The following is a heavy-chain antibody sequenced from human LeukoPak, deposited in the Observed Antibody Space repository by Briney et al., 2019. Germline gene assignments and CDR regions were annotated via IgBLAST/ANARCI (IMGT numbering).Heavy chain of an antibody. CDR1: GLSFISYS. CDR3: ARYSRNHPFDY. CDR2: IYPGDSDT. J-gene: IGHJ4*02. D-gene: IGHD1-14*01. V-gene: IGHV5-51*01. Sequence: GDSLKISCEGSGLSFISYSIAWVRQMPVKGLGWMGIIYPGDSDTRYSPSFQGQVTISADKSISTAYLQWSSLKASDTAMYYCARYSRNHPFDYWGQGTLVTVSS.